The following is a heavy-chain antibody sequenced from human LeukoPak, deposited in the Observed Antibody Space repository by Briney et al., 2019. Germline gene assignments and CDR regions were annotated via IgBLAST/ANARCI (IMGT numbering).Heavy chain of an antibody. Sequence: GGSLRLSCAASGFTFTSYSMNWVRQAPGKGLEWVSTTSGGGGSTYYADSVKGRFTISRDNSKNTLYLQVNSLRAEDTATYYCARDKIVGATYFDYWGQGILVTVSS. CDR2: TSGGGGST. CDR1: GFTFTSYS. V-gene: IGHV3-23*01. D-gene: IGHD1-26*01. CDR3: ARDKIVGATYFDY. J-gene: IGHJ4*02.